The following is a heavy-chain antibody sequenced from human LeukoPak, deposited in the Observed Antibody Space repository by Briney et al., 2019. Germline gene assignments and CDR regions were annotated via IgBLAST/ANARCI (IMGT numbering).Heavy chain of an antibody. CDR1: GGSISSYY. CDR3: AMLGYCSGGSCYSWDAFDI. CDR2: IYTSGNT. J-gene: IGHJ3*02. D-gene: IGHD2-15*01. Sequence: PSETLSLTCTDSGGSISSYYWSWIRQPAGKGLEWIGRIYTSGNTNYNPSLKSRVTMSVDTSKNQFSLKLSSVTAADTAVYYCAMLGYCSGGSCYSWDAFDIWGQGTMVTVSS. V-gene: IGHV4-4*07.